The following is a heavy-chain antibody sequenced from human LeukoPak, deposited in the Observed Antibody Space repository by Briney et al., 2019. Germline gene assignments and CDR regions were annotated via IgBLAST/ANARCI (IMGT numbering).Heavy chain of an antibody. Sequence: SETLSLTCTVSGGSISSYYWSWIRQPPGKGLEWIGYIYYSGSTNYNPSLKSRVTISVDTSKNQFSLKLSSVTAADTAVYYCARQDPSAEYYFDYWGQGTLATVSS. CDR1: GGSISSYY. V-gene: IGHV4-59*08. J-gene: IGHJ4*02. CDR2: IYYSGST. CDR3: ARQDPSAEYYFDY.